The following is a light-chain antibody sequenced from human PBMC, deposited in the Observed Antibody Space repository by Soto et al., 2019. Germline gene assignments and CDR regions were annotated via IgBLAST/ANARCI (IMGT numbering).Light chain of an antibody. CDR2: QAS. J-gene: IGKJ2*01. Sequence: DIPMTQSPSTLSASVGDRVAITCRASQSVSGWLAWYQQKPGKVPKLLIYQASTLEDGVPSRFSGSGSGTEFTLTISSLQPDDSATYYCQHYNDYSYPFGPGTNLEIK. CDR3: QHYNDYSYP. CDR1: QSVSGW. V-gene: IGKV1-5*03.